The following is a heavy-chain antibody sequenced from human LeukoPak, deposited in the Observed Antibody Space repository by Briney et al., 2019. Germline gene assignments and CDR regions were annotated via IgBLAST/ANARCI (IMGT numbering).Heavy chain of an antibody. J-gene: IGHJ6*02. V-gene: IGHV1-2*02. CDR1: GYTFSGYY. D-gene: IGHD1-26*01. CDR2: INPKSGGT. Sequence: ASVKVSCKASGYTFSGYYIHWVRHAPGQGLEWMGWINPKSGGTSYAQKFQDRVAMTRDTSISTAHMELSRLRSDDTAVYYCARDPIVGATISGYYGMDVWGQGTTVTVSS. CDR3: ARDPIVGATISGYYGMDV.